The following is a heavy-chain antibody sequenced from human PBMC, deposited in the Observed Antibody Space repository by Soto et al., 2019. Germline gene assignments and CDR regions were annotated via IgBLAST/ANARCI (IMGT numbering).Heavy chain of an antibody. Sequence: QVQLVQSGAEVKKPGASVKVSCKASGYTFTSYGISWVRQAPGQGLEWMGWISAYNGNTNYAQKLQGRVTMTTDTSTSTAYMELSSLRSDDTAVYYCARRVEDYDILTGYPTANWFDPWGQGTLVTVSS. D-gene: IGHD3-9*01. J-gene: IGHJ5*02. V-gene: IGHV1-18*04. CDR2: ISAYNGNT. CDR1: GYTFTSYG. CDR3: ARRVEDYDILTGYPTANWFDP.